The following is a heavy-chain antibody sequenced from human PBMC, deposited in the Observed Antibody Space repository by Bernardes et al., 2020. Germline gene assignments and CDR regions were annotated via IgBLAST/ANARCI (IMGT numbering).Heavy chain of an antibody. CDR2: IYYSGLT. V-gene: IGHV4-38-2*02. CDR3: ARGVMATIAY. Sequence: SEPLSLTLSVSGYSLSSGYYWGCTRQPPGKGLEWFGSIYYSGLTYHNPSLKSRVTISVDTSKHQFSLTLNSVTAAVTAVYYWARGVMATIAYSGQGTLVTVPS. CDR1: GYSLSSGYY. J-gene: IGHJ4*02.